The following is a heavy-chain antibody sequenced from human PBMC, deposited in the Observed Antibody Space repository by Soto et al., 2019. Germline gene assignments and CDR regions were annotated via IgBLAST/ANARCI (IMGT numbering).Heavy chain of an antibody. Sequence: LSLTCSVSGVSVSSDDYYWNWVRQAPGKGLEWVAGINWDGGKIGYADSVKGRFSVSRDHTKNSLYLQMSSLKPEDTAFYFCARDNPGLYGDHKSTWFDPWGQGTLVTVSS. CDR3: ARDNPGLYGDHKSTWFDP. J-gene: IGHJ5*02. CDR2: INWDGGKI. V-gene: IGHV3-9*01. D-gene: IGHD4-17*01. CDR1: GVSVSSDDYY.